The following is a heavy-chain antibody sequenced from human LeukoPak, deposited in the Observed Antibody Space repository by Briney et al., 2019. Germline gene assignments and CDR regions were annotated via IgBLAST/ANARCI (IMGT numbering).Heavy chain of an antibody. CDR2: IYYSGST. J-gene: IGHJ4*02. CDR3: ARRVPDDAIDY. CDR1: GGSISSGGYY. Sequence: SETLSLTCTVSGGSISSGGYYWSWIRQHPGKGLEWIGYIYYSGSTYYNPSLKSRVTISVDTSKNQFSLKLSSVTAADTAVYYCARRVPDDAIDYWGQGTLVTVSS. D-gene: IGHD1-1*01. V-gene: IGHV4-31*03.